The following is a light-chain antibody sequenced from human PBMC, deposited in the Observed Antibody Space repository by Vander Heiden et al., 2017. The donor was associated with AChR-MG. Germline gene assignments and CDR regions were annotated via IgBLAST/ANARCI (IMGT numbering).Light chain of an antibody. CDR1: EDIGSW. CDR3: QQSNTFPLT. J-gene: IGKJ4*01. CDR2: ASS. Sequence: DTVTITCRASEDIGSWLAWYQQKPGKAPRVLIIASSTVQSGVPSRFSGRRSGTNFTLTITTLQPEDFASYYCQQSNTFPLTFGGGT. V-gene: IGKV1-12*01.